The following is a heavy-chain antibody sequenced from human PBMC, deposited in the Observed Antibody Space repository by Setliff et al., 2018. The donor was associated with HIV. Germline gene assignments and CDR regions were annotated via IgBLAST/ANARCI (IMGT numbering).Heavy chain of an antibody. CDR2: ISGYIGNT. CDR3: ARDPRSGYESDTAMVTVYYYYMDV. J-gene: IGHJ6*03. Sequence: ASVKVSCKASGYTFINFGITWVRQAPGQGLEWVGYISGYIGNTKYAQNVQGRVTMTTDTSTSTAYMELRSLRYDDTAVYYCARDPRSGYESDTAMVTVYYYYMDVWGKGTTVTVSS. V-gene: IGHV1-18*04. CDR1: GYTFINFG. D-gene: IGHD5-18*01.